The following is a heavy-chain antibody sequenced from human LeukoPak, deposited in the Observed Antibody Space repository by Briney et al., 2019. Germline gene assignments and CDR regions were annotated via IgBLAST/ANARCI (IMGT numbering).Heavy chain of an antibody. CDR2: IYYSGST. D-gene: IGHD3-10*01. Sequence: SETLSLTCTVSGGSIISNKYYWGWVRQPPGGGLGWLGNIYYSGSTLYNPSLKSRATISVDTSKNQFSLKLSSVTAADTAVYYCARHDYFGSGSYADYWGQGTLVTVSS. V-gene: IGHV4-39*01. CDR3: ARHDYFGSGSYADY. J-gene: IGHJ4*02. CDR1: GGSIISNKYY.